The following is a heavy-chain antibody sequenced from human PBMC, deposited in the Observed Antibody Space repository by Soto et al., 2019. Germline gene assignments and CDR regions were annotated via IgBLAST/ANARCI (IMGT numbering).Heavy chain of an antibody. CDR2: IIPIFGTA. CDR3: ARVVSPLWLKAAAGTDDALDI. J-gene: IGHJ3*02. CDR1: GYSVSDYF. V-gene: IGHV1-69*13. Sequence: SVKVSCKASGYSVSDYFIQWVRQAPGQGLEWMGGIIPIFGTANYAQKFQGRVTITADESTSTAYMELSSLRSEDTAVYYCARVVSPLWLKAAAGTDDALDIWGQGTMVTVSS. D-gene: IGHD6-13*01.